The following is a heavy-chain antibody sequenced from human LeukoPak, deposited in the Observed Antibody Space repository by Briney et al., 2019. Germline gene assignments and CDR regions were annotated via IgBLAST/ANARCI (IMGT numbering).Heavy chain of an antibody. V-gene: IGHV3-48*01. CDR3: AREGSRDGYNFRFDP. CDR1: GFTFSSYG. CDR2: ISFTSSTI. J-gene: IGHJ5*02. Sequence: GGSLRLSCTASGFTFSSYGMHWVRQAPGKGLEWVSYISFTSSTISYADSVKGRFTISRDNAKNSLYLQMNSLRAEDTAVYYCAREGSRDGYNFRFDPWGQGTLVTVSS. D-gene: IGHD5-24*01.